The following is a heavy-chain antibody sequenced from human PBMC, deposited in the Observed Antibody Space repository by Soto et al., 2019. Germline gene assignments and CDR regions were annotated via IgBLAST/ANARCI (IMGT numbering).Heavy chain of an antibody. CDR1: GFIVSDTY. Sequence: EVQLVESGGGLVQPGGSLRLSCTASGFIVSDTYVNWVRQAPGKGLEWVSVISNRGDTHYADDVRGRFSLSRDISDNTLHLQMNNLRVEDTTVYYCAREPRYCRGGSCSITGDAYDIWGQGTMVTVPS. CDR3: AREPRYCRGGSCSITGDAYDI. V-gene: IGHV3-66*01. CDR2: ISNRGDT. J-gene: IGHJ3*02. D-gene: IGHD2-15*01.